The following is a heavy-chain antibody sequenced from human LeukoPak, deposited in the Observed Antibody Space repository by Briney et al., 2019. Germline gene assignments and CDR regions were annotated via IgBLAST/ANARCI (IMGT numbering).Heavy chain of an antibody. V-gene: IGHV3-21*01. CDR1: GFTFSSYS. D-gene: IGHD3-3*01. J-gene: IGHJ4*02. CDR3: ARDRLSYDFWSGYPPPDFDY. Sequence: GGSLRLSCAASGFTFSSYSMNWVRQAPGKGLEWVSSISSSSYIYYADSVKGRFTISRDNAKNSLYLQMNSLRAEDTAVYYCARDRLSYDFWSGYPPPDFDYWGQGTLVTVSS. CDR2: ISSSSYI.